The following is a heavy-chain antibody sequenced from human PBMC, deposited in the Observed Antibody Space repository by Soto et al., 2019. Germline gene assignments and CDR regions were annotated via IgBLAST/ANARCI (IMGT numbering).Heavy chain of an antibody. V-gene: IGHV1-58*01. CDR3: VALNGHGTADFDY. CDR1: GFTFTSSA. J-gene: IGHJ4*02. CDR2: IVVGSGNT. Sequence: ASVKVSCKASGFTFTSSAVQWVRQARGQRLEWIGWIVVGSGNTNYAQKFQERVTITRDMSTSTAYMELSSLRSEDTAVYYFVALNGHGTADFDYRGQGTPDTVSS. D-gene: IGHD1-1*01.